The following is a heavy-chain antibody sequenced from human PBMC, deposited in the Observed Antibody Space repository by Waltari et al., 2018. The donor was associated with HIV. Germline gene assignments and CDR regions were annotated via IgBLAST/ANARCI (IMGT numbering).Heavy chain of an antibody. CDR1: GDTFTDSY. CDR3: VRVEGLVSAHYYGMDV. D-gene: IGHD2-15*01. J-gene: IGHJ6*02. CDR2: INPNNGDT. Sequence: QVQPVQSVAEVKKPGASVQVPCKASGDTFTDSYIHWLRQAPAQGLEWMGWINPNNGDTNYAQKFQGRVTMTRDTSITTAYMELRRLRSDDTAVYYCVRVEGLVSAHYYGMDVWGQGTTVTVSS. V-gene: IGHV1-2*02.